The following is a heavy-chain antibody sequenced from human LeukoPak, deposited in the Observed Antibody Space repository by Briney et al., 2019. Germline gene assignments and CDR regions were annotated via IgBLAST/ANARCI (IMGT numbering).Heavy chain of an antibody. CDR2: ISTRSTSI. CDR1: GFIFSSYS. CDR3: TRDRGSGYASGLDAFDI. J-gene: IGHJ3*02. D-gene: IGHD6-25*01. V-gene: IGHV3-21*01. Sequence: GGSLRLSRAASGFIFSSYSMNWVRQAPGQGLEWVSSISTRSTSINYADSVKGRFTISRDNAQTSLYLEMNSLRVEDTAVYYCTRDRGSGYASGLDAFDIWGQGTLVTVSS.